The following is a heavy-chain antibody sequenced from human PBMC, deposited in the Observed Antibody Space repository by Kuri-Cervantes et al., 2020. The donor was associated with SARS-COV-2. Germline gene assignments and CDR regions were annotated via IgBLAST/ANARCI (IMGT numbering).Heavy chain of an antibody. CDR2: ISGSGGST. V-gene: IGHV3-23*01. J-gene: IGHJ3*02. Sequence: GESLKISCAASGFTFSDHYMDWVRQAPGKGLEWVSAISGSGGSTYYADSVKGRFTISRDNSKNTLYLQMNSLRAEDTAVYYCAKGTPEYQLRAFDIWGQGTMVTVSS. CDR1: GFTFSDHY. CDR3: AKGTPEYQLRAFDI. D-gene: IGHD2-2*01.